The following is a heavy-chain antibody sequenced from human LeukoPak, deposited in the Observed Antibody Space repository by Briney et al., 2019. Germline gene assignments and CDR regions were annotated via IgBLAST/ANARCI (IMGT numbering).Heavy chain of an antibody. CDR1: GGAISTNGYY. CDR2: IYHFGST. J-gene: IGHJ4*02. CDR3: AGLLADKRGFGY. V-gene: IGHV4-39*01. Sequence: SETLPLTCTVSGGAISTNGYYWGWIRQPPGMGLEWVGSIYHFGSTYYNASLKSRVTMSVDTSKNQFSLRLISVTAADTAVYYCAGLLADKRGFGYWGQGTLVSVSS. D-gene: IGHD2/OR15-2a*01.